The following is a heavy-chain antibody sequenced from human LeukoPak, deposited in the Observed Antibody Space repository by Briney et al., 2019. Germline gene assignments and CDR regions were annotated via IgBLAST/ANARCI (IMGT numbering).Heavy chain of an antibody. Sequence: SETLSLTCTVSGGSISGYYWSWIRQPPGKGLEWIGYMFYSGSTNYNPSLKSRVTMSVDTSKNQFSLKLSSVTAADTAVYYCARQVGATSYYYYGLDVWGQGTTVTVSS. D-gene: IGHD1-26*01. V-gene: IGHV4-59*08. J-gene: IGHJ6*02. CDR2: MFYSGST. CDR1: GGSISGYY. CDR3: ARQVGATSYYYYGLDV.